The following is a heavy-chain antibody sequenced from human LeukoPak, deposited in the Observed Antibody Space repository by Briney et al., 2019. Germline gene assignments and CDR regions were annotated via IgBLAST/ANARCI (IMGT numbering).Heavy chain of an antibody. Sequence: ASVKVSCKASGGTFSSYAISWVRQAPGQGLEWMGWISAYNGNTNYAQKLQGRVTMTTDTSTSTAYMELRSLRSDDTAVYYCARGHIVVVTAILDYYYMDVWGKGTTVTISS. V-gene: IGHV1-18*01. CDR1: GGTFSSYA. CDR3: ARGHIVVVTAILDYYYMDV. D-gene: IGHD2-21*02. J-gene: IGHJ6*03. CDR2: ISAYNGNT.